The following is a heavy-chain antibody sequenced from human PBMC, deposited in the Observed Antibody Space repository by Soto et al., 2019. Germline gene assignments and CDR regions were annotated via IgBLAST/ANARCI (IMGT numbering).Heavy chain of an antibody. J-gene: IGHJ6*02. CDR1: GFTFGDYA. Sequence: HPGGSLRLSCTASGFTFGDYAMSWVRQAPGKGLEWVGFIRSKAYGGTTEYAASVKGRFTISRDDSKSIAYLQMNSLKTEDTAVYYCTRDFPIITIFGVATPPYYYYGMDVWGQGTTVTVSS. CDR3: TRDFPIITIFGVATPPYYYYGMDV. D-gene: IGHD3-3*01. CDR2: IRSKAYGGTT. V-gene: IGHV3-49*04.